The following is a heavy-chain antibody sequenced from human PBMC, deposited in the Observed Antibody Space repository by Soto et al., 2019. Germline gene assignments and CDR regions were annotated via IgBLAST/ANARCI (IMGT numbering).Heavy chain of an antibody. J-gene: IGHJ5*02. CDR3: ARLPWADYGGIFDP. Sequence: QVQLQESGPGLVKPSETLSLTCTVSGGSISSYYWSWIRQPPGKGLEWIGNIHYSGNTNYNPSLKSRVTISVDTSKNHFSLKLSSVTAADTDVYYCARLPWADYGGIFDPWGQGTLVTVSS. V-gene: IGHV4-59*01. D-gene: IGHD4-17*01. CDR2: IHYSGNT. CDR1: GGSISSYY.